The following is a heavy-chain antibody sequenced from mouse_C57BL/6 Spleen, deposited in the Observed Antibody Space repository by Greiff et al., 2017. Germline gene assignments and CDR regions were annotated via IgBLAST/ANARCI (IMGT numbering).Heavy chain of an antibody. V-gene: IGHV1-62-2*01. CDR1: GYTFTEYT. J-gene: IGHJ1*03. D-gene: IGHD1-1*01. Sequence: QVQLKESGAELVKPGASVKLSCKASGYTFTEYTIHWVKQRSGQGLEWIGWFYPGSGSIKYNEKFKDKATLTADKSSSTVYMELSRLTSEDSAVYFCARHLPYYYGSSYGYFDVWGTGTTGTVSS. CDR2: FYPGSGSI. CDR3: ARHLPYYYGSSYGYFDV.